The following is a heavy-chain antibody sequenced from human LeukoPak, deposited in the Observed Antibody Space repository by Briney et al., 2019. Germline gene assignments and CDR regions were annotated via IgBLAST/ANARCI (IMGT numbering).Heavy chain of an antibody. V-gene: IGHV3-7*01. J-gene: IGHJ4*02. CDR2: INQDGSQK. D-gene: IGHD2-15*01. Sequence: PGGSLRLSCAASGFTFSSYSMNWVRQAPGKGLEWVANINQDGSQKQYVDSVRGRFTISKDNTKNILYLQMNSLRAEDTAVYYCARLPSAANDYWGQGTLVTVSS. CDR3: ARLPSAANDY. CDR1: GFTFSSYS.